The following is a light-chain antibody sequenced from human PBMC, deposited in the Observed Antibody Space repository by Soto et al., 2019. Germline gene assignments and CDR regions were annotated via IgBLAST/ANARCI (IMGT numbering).Light chain of an antibody. CDR3: QQRGNRPLT. CDR2: DAS. Sequence: EIVLTQSPATLSLSPGERATLSCRASQSVSTSLAWYQQKPGQAPRLLIYDASNRATGIPARFSGSGSGTDFSLTISSLEPEDFAVYYCQQRGNRPLTFGGGTKVEVK. J-gene: IGKJ4*01. CDR1: QSVSTS. V-gene: IGKV3-11*01.